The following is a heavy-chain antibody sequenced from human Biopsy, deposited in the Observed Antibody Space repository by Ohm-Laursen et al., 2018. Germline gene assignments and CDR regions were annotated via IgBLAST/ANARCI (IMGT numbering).Heavy chain of an antibody. J-gene: IGHJ2*01. V-gene: IGHV4-59*03. CDR3: MKVSVTAYTLPRWIFDL. D-gene: IGHD2-21*02. Sequence: SQTLSLTCTVSRGSISSFYWSWTPQPPGQGLVWIGYMSNSGSTNYNPSLNTRVIISLDTPKNQFSQMLSSVTAAETAVYYCMKVSVTAYTLPRWIFDLWGRGTLVTVSS. CDR2: MSNSGST. CDR1: RGSISSFY.